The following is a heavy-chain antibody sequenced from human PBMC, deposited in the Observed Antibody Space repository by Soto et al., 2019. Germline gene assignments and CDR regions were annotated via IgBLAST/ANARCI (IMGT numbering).Heavy chain of an antibody. V-gene: IGHV1-46*01. D-gene: IGHD3-3*01. Sequence: ASVKVSCKASGYTFTSYCMHWVRQAPGQGLEWMGIINPSGGSTSYAQKFQGRVTMTRDTSTSTVYMELSSLRSEDTAVYYCARGARITIFGVVHRGSWFAPWGQGTLVTVSS. CDR2: INPSGGST. J-gene: IGHJ5*02. CDR1: GYTFTSYC. CDR3: ARGARITIFGVVHRGSWFAP.